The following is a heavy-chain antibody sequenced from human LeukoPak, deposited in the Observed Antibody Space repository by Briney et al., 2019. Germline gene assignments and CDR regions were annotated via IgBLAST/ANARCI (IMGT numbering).Heavy chain of an antibody. J-gene: IGHJ4*02. Sequence: SETLSLTCTVSGGSISSYYWSWIRQPAGKGLEWIGRIYTSGSTNYNPSLKSRVTMSVDTSKNQFSLKLSSVTAADTAVYYCARSDPIVGATSFDYWGQGTLITVSS. V-gene: IGHV4-4*07. CDR3: ARSDPIVGATSFDY. CDR1: GGSISSYY. CDR2: IYTSGST. D-gene: IGHD1-26*01.